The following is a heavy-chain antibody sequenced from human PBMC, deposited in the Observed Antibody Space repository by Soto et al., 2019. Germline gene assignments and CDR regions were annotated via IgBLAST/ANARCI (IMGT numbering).Heavy chain of an antibody. D-gene: IGHD3-10*01. Sequence: ESLKISRKGSGYSFTSYWISLVRQMPGKGLEWMGRIDPSDSYTNYSPSFQGHVTISADKSISTAYLQWSSLKASDTAMYYCARRGSEPYYYGMDVWGQGPTVAVAS. CDR3: ARRGSEPYYYGMDV. CDR2: IDPSDSYT. J-gene: IGHJ6*02. CDR1: GYSFTSYW. V-gene: IGHV5-10-1*01.